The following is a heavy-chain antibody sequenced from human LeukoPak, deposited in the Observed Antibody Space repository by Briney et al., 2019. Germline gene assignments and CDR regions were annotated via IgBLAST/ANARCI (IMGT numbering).Heavy chain of an antibody. D-gene: IGHD3-22*01. V-gene: IGHV3-23*01. CDR1: GFTFSSYA. Sequence: GGSLRLSCAASGFTFSSYAMGWARQAPGKGLEWVSAMSGSGGSTYYADSVKGRFTISRDNSKNTLYLQMNSLRAEDTAVYYCAKGRYYYDSSGGGYYYYGMDAWGQGTTVTVSS. CDR2: MSGSGGST. J-gene: IGHJ6*02. CDR3: AKGRYYYDSSGGGYYYYGMDA.